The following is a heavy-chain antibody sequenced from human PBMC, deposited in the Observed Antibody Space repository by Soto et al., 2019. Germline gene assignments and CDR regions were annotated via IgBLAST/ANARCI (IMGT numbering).Heavy chain of an antibody. V-gene: IGHV2-5*01. J-gene: IGHJ5*02. CDR1: GFSLSTSGVG. D-gene: IGHD3-16*01. CDR2: IYWNDDK. CDR3: AHRKITNWFDP. Sequence: QITLKESGPTLVKPTHTLTLTCTFSGFSLSTSGVGVGCIRQPPGKALEWLALIYWNDDKRYSPSLKSRHTITKDTSKNQVVLTMTNMDPVDTATYYCAHRKITNWFDPWGQGTLVTVSS.